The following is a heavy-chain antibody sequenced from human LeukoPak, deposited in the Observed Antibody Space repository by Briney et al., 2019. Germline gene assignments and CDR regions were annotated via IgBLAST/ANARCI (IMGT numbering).Heavy chain of an antibody. CDR3: ASVPYYYGSGSYQTPHWYFDY. J-gene: IGHJ4*02. CDR1: GGFISSYY. Sequence: SETLSLTCTVSGGFISSYYWSWIRQPPGKGLEWIGYIYYSGSTNYNPSLKSRVTISADTSKNQFSLKLSSVTAADTAVYYCASVPYYYGSGSYQTPHWYFDYWGQGTLVTVSS. D-gene: IGHD3-10*01. CDR2: IYYSGST. V-gene: IGHV4-59*08.